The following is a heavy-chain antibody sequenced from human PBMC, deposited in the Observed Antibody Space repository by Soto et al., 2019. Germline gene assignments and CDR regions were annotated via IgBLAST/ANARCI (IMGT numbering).Heavy chain of an antibody. J-gene: IGHJ6*02. Sequence: PGGSLRLSCAASGFTFSSYAMHWVRQAPGKGLEWVAVNRYDGSNQYYADSVKGRFTISRDNPKNTLYLQINSLRAEDTAVYYCVRDAVSYFYDSSGSRAYGMDVWGQGTTVTVSS. V-gene: IGHV3-33*08. CDR3: VRDAVSYFYDSSGSRAYGMDV. CDR1: GFTFSSYA. D-gene: IGHD3-22*01. CDR2: NRYDGSNQ.